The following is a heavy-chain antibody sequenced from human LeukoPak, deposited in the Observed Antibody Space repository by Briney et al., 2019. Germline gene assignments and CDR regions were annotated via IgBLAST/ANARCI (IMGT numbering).Heavy chain of an antibody. V-gene: IGHV3-23*01. CDR2: INGGGGST. CDR3: AKDRQLPKEPIDY. D-gene: IGHD1-14*01. Sequence: GGSLRLSCEGSAFIFSGHWMNWVRQTPGKGLEWVSAINGGGGSTYYAGSVMGRFTISRDNSRNTLYLQMNSLRAEDTALYFCAKDRQLPKEPIDYWGQGTLVTVSS. J-gene: IGHJ4*02. CDR1: AFIFSGHW.